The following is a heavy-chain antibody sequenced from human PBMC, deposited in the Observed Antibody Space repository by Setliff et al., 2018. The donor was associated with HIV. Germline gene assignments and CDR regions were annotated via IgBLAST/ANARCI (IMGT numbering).Heavy chain of an antibody. Sequence: ASVKVSCKASGYTFTGHYLHWVRQAPGQGLEWLGWVNPTSGDAIYAQNFQGRVTMTRDTSINAAYMELRGLRSDDAAVYYCARNFGLSPSGKYYYYYGMDIWGQGTTVTVSS. J-gene: IGHJ6*02. CDR3: ARNFGLSPSGKYYYYYGMDI. CDR1: GYTFTGHY. V-gene: IGHV1-2*02. CDR2: VNPTSGDA. D-gene: IGHD3-10*01.